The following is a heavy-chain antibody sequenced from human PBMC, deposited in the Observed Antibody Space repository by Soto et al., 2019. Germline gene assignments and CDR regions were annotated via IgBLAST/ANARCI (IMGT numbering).Heavy chain of an antibody. V-gene: IGHV4-4*07. CDR3: ARGGQDFRSGPFDY. CDR2: IDNSGST. CDR1: GGSISNYF. J-gene: IGHJ4*02. Sequence: SETLSLTCTVSGGSISNYFCNWIRQPAGKGLEWIGRIDNSGSTNYNPSLKSRITMSADTSRNQFSLKLNSVTAADTAVYYCARGGQDFRSGPFDYWGQGALVTVSS. D-gene: IGHD3-3*01.